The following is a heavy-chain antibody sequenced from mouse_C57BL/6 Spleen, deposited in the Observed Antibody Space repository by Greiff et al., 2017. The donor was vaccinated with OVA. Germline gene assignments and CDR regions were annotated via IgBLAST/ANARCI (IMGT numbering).Heavy chain of an antibody. CDR2: ISGGVGNT. J-gene: IGHJ1*03. CDR1: GFTFRSYT. D-gene: IGHD2-3*01. V-gene: IGHV5-9*01. CDR3: ARDGYYGYFDV. Sequence: VQLKESGGGLVKPGGSLKLSCAASGFTFRSYTLSWVRQTPEKRLEWVATISGGVGNTYYPDSVKGRFTISRDNAKNTLYLQMSSLRSEDTALYYCARDGYYGYFDVWGTGTTVTVSS.